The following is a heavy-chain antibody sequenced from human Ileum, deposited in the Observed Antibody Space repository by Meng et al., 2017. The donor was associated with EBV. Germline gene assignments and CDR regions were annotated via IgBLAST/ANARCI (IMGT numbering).Heavy chain of an antibody. CDR3: ARDPEGGSYSLNF. V-gene: IGHV1-3*01. D-gene: IGHD3-10*01. CDR1: GYIFKSYT. Sequence: QVQLVQFGAEVKKPWASVKVTCKASGYIFKSYTMHWVRQASGQRLEWLGWINATNVNRKYSQKFQGRVTINTDTSESTVYMELRSLTSEDTALYYCARDPEGGSYSLNFWGQGTMVTVSS. J-gene: IGHJ4*02. CDR2: INATNVNR.